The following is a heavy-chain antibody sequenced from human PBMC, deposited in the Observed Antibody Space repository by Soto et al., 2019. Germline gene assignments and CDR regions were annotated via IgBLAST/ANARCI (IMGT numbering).Heavy chain of an antibody. Sequence: QVQLVESGGGLVQPGGSLRLSCAASGFTFSDYYMSWIRQAPGKGLELVSYISSSGSTIYYADSVKGRFTISRDNAKNSLYLQMDSLRAEDTAVYYCARVVVAASDYMDVWGQGTTVTVSS. D-gene: IGHD2-15*01. J-gene: IGHJ6*03. CDR3: ARVVVAASDYMDV. V-gene: IGHV3-11*01. CDR1: GFTFSDYY. CDR2: ISSSGSTI.